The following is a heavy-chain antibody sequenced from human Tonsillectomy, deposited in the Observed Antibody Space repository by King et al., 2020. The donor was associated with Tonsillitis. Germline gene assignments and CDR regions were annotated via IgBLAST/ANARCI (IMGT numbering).Heavy chain of an antibody. J-gene: IGHJ4*02. CDR3: ARSSGCYHGG. CDR1: VGSISSSSYY. V-gene: IGHV4-39*01. CDR2: IYYSGST. D-gene: IGHD1-26*01. Sequence: LQLQESGPGLVKPSETLSLTCTVSVGSISSSSYYWGWIRQPPGKGLEWIWSIYYSGSTYNNPSLKSRVTISVDTAKNQFSLKLSSVTAAETAVYYCARSSGCYHGGWGQGTLVTVSS.